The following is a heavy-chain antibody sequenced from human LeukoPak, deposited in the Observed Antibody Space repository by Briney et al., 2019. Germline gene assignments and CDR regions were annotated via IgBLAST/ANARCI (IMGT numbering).Heavy chain of an antibody. J-gene: IGHJ6*02. CDR1: GFTFSSYS. CDR2: ISSSSSYI. Sequence: PGGSLRLSCAASGFTFSSYSMNWVRQAPGKGLEWVSSISSSSSYIYYADSVKGRFTISRDNAKNSLYMQMNSLRAEDTAVYYCARRLYYYYGMDVWGQGTTVTVSS. V-gene: IGHV3-21*01. CDR3: ARRLYYYYGMDV.